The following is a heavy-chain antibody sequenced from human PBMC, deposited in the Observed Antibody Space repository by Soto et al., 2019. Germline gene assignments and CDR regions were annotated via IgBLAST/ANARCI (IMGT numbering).Heavy chain of an antibody. V-gene: IGHV3-30*18. D-gene: IGHD3-3*01. CDR1: GFTFSTHG. J-gene: IGHJ5*02. CDR2: ISHDGSKK. CDR3: AKDKGPYYDFWSGQRWFDP. Sequence: QVQLVESGGGVVHPGTSLRLSCAASGFTFSTHGMHWVRQAPVKGPEWVAVISHDGSKKYYVESVEGRFSISRDNSRSIVHLQMNNVRTEATAVYYCAKDKGPYYDFWSGQRWFDPWGQGALVSVSS.